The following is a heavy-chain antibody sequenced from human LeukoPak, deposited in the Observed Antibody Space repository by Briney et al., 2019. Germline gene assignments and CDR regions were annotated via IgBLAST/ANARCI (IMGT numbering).Heavy chain of an antibody. V-gene: IGHV1-2*02. CDR2: INPNSGGT. J-gene: IGHJ4*02. D-gene: IGHD2-2*03. CDR3: ARVTQYGSSQGDY. CDR1: GYTFTGYY. Sequence: GASVKVSCKASGYTFTGYYMHWVRQAPGQGLEWMGWINPNSGGTRYTQKLQGRVTLTRDTSISTAYMELSRLTSDDTAVYYCARVTQYGSSQGDYWGQGTLVTVSS.